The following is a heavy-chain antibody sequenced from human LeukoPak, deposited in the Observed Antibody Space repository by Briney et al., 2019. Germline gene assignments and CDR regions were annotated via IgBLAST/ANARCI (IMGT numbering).Heavy chain of an antibody. CDR3: ARVGILSHIDY. J-gene: IGHJ4*02. Sequence: ASVKVSCKASGGTFSSYAISWVRQAPGQGLEWMGIINPSGGSTSYAQKFQGRVTMTRDTSTSTVYMELSSLRSEDTAVYYCARVGILSHIDYWGQGTLVTVSS. CDR2: INPSGGST. V-gene: IGHV1-46*01. D-gene: IGHD3-9*01. CDR1: GGTFSSYA.